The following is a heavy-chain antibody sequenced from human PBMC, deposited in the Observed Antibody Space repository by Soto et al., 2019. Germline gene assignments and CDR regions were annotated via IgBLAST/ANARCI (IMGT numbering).Heavy chain of an antibody. D-gene: IGHD5-18*01. V-gene: IGHV4-59*01. J-gene: IGHJ4*02. CDR1: GGSISNYY. Sequence: PSETLSLTCTVSGGSISNYYWSWIRQSPGKGLEWIGYISYIGTTNYNPSLKSRVTISVDTSKNQFSLRLTSVTAADTAVYYCVRGGGGYGNGMIDYRGQGTPVTVSS. CDR3: VRGGGGYGNGMIDY. CDR2: ISYIGTT.